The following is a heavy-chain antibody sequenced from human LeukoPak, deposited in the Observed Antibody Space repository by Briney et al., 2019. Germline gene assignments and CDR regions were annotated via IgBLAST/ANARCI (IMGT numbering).Heavy chain of an antibody. CDR1: GGSFGGYY. CDR3: ARSVPTVVTPFDY. CDR2: INHSGST. D-gene: IGHD4-23*01. Sequence: PSETLSLTCAVYGGSFGGYYWSWIRQPPGKGLEWIGEINHSGSTNYNPSLKSRVTISVDTSKNQFSLKLSSVTAADTAVYYCARSVPTVVTPFDYWGQGTLVTVSS. J-gene: IGHJ4*02. V-gene: IGHV4-34*01.